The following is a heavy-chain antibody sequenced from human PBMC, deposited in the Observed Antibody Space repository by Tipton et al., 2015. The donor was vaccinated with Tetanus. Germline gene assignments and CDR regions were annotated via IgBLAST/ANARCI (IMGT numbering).Heavy chain of an antibody. CDR3: ARDFAYDYSNPSSGYYYGMDV. V-gene: IGHV1-2*04. CDR2: INPNSGGT. CDR1: GYTFTGYY. D-gene: IGHD4-11*01. Sequence: QLVQSGAEVKKPGASVKVSCKASGYTFTGYYMHWVRQAPGQGLEWMGWINPNSGGTNYAQKIQGWVTMTRDTSISTAYMELSRLRSDDTAVYYCARDFAYDYSNPSSGYYYGMDVWGQGTTVTVSS. J-gene: IGHJ6*02.